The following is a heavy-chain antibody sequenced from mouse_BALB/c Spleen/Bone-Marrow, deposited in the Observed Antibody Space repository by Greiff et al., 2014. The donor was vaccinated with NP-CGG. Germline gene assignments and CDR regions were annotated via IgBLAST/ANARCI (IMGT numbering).Heavy chain of an antibody. J-gene: IGHJ4*01. V-gene: IGHV5-17*02. CDR1: GFTVSSFG. CDR3: ARDDYDYAMDY. Sequence: EVQLVESGGGLVQPGGSRKLSCAASGFTVSSFGMHLFLHSPVNGLYFFPYIRSGSSTIYYADTVKGRFTISRDNPKTTLFLQMTSLRSEDTAMYYCARDDYDYAMDYWGQGTSVTVSS. D-gene: IGHD2-4*01. CDR2: IRSGSSTI.